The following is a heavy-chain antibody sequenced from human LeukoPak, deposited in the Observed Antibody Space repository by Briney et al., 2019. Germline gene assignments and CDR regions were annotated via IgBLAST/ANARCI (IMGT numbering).Heavy chain of an antibody. CDR1: GFTFSSYS. D-gene: IGHD6-13*01. J-gene: IGHJ4*02. CDR2: ISSSSSYI. CDR3: ARDLGATERAGPFDY. Sequence: GGSLRLPCAASGFTFSSYSMNWVRQAPGKGLEWVSSISSSSSYIYYADSVKGRFTISRDNAKNSLYLQMNSLRTEDTAVYYCARDLGATERAGPFDYWGQGTLVTVSS. V-gene: IGHV3-21*01.